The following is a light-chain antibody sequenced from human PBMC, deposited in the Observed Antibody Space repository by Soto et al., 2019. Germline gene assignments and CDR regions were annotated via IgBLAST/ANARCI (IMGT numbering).Light chain of an antibody. CDR3: QQSYSTLGT. CDR1: HSINNY. Sequence: QMTQSPSSLSASVGDRVIITCRADHSINNYLNWYQQKPGQVPKLLIYAAFTLQSGVPSRFSGSGSGRVFTLTINSLQPEDFATYYCQQSYSTLGTFGRGTRVEI. V-gene: IGKV1-39*01. CDR2: AAF. J-gene: IGKJ1*01.